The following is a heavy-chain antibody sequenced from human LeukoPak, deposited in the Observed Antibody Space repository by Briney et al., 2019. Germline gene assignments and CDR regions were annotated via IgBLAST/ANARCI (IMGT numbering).Heavy chain of an antibody. Sequence: QPGGSLRLSCVASGCGISFSSYEMNRVRQAPGKGLEWVSYISSSGSTIYYADSVKGRFTISRDNAKNSLYLQMNSLRAEDTAVYYCARDRSSWYSFDYWGQGTLVTVCS. D-gene: IGHD6-13*01. J-gene: IGHJ4*02. CDR3: ARDRSSWYSFDY. V-gene: IGHV3-48*03. CDR1: GCGISFSSYE. CDR2: ISSSGSTI.